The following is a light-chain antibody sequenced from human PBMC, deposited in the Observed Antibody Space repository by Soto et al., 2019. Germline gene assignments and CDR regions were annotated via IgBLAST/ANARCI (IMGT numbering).Light chain of an antibody. V-gene: IGKV3-15*01. CDR1: QSVSSN. Sequence: EIVMTQSPATLSFSPGERATLSCRASQSVSSNLAWYQQKPGQAPRLLIYGASTRATGIPARFSGSGSGTEFTLTISSLQSEDFAVYYCQQYNNRPPITFGQGKRLEIX. CDR3: QQYNNRPPIT. CDR2: GAS. J-gene: IGKJ5*01.